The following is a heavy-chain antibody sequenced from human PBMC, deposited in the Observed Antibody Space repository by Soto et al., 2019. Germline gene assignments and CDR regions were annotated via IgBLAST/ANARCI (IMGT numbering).Heavy chain of an antibody. J-gene: IGHJ3*02. CDR1: GFTFSDYY. D-gene: IGHD3-22*01. Sequence: GGSLRLSCAASGFTFSDYYMSWIRQAPGKGLEWVSYISSSGSTIYYADSVKGRFTISRDNAKNSLYLQMNSLRAEDTAVYYCARPYYDSSGYSFWAFDIWGQGTMVTVS. CDR3: ARPYYDSSGYSFWAFDI. CDR2: ISSSGSTI. V-gene: IGHV3-11*01.